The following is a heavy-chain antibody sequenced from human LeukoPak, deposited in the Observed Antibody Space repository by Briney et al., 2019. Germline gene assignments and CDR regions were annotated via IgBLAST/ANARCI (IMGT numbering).Heavy chain of an antibody. CDR1: GGSISSSTFF. J-gene: IGHJ4*02. CDR3: ARPGSSGWSY. D-gene: IGHD6-19*01. V-gene: IGHV4-39*01. Sequence: PSETLSLTCTVSGGSISSSTFFCGWIRQPPGKGLEWIGSIHYTGSTYFNPSLKSRITISVDTSKNQFSLKLSSVTAADTAVYYCARPGSSGWSYWGQGTLVTVSS. CDR2: IHYTGST.